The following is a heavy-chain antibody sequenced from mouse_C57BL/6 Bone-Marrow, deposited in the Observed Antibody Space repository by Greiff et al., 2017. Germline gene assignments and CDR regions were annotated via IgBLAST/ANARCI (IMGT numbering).Heavy chain of an antibody. CDR2: IYPGDGDT. Sequence: QVQLKESGPELVKPGASVKISCKASGYAFSSSWMNWVKQRPGKGLEWIGRIYPGDGDTNYNGKFKGKATLTADKSSSTAYMQLRSLTSEDSAVYFCARRCWDGARFDYWGQGTTLTVSS. CDR3: ARRCWDGARFDY. J-gene: IGHJ2*01. CDR1: GYAFSSSW. D-gene: IGHD4-1*01. V-gene: IGHV1-82*01.